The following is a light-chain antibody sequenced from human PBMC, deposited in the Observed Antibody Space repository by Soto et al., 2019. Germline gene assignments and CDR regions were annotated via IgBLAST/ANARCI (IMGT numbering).Light chain of an antibody. Sequence: QSVLTQPASVSGSPGQSLTISCTGTSNDVGAYIYVSWYQQHPGKAPKLIIYEVSHRPSGVSNRFSGSKSGNTASLTISGLQVEDEADYCCSSKRGGRPYVFGSGTKVTVL. CDR3: SSKRGGRPYV. CDR2: EVS. CDR1: SNDVGAYIY. V-gene: IGLV2-14*01. J-gene: IGLJ1*01.